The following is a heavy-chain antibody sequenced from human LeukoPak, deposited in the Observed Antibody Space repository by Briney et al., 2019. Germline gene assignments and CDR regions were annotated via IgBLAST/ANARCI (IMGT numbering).Heavy chain of an antibody. CDR2: INHSGST. D-gene: IGHD3-3*01. Sequence: PSETLSLTCAVYGGSFSGYYWSWIRQPPGKGLEWIGEINHSGSTNYNPSLKSRVTISVDTSKNQFSLKLSSVTAADTAVYYCARGRRAGLLRFLEWLLYYFDYWGQGTLVTVSS. V-gene: IGHV4-34*01. CDR3: ARGRRAGLLRFLEWLLYYFDY. J-gene: IGHJ4*02. CDR1: GGSFSGYY.